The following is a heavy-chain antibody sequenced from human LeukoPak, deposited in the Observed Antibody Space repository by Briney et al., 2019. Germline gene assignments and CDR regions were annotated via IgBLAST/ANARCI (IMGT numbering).Heavy chain of an antibody. CDR1: GGSISSYY. CDR3: AKGARGYSYGPVA. V-gene: IGHV4-59*08. D-gene: IGHD5-18*01. Sequence: SETLSLTCTVSGGSISSYYWSWIRQPPGKGLEWIGYIYYSGSTNYNPSLKSRVTISVDTSKNQFSLKLSSVTAADTAVYYCAKGARGYSYGPVAWGQGTMVTVSS. J-gene: IGHJ3*01. CDR2: IYYSGST.